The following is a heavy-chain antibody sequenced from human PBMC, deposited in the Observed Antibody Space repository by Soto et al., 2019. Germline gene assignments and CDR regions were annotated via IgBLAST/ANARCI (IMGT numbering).Heavy chain of an antibody. CDR1: GDSVSSNSAA. CDR3: ARAPYCSSTSCYAFDI. J-gene: IGHJ3*02. V-gene: IGHV6-1*01. D-gene: IGHD2-2*01. Sequence: SQTLSLTCAISGDSVSSNSAAWNWIRQSPSRDLEWLGRTYYRSKWYNDCAVSVKSRITINPDTSKNQFSLQLNSVTPEDTALYYFARAPYCSSTSCYAFDIWGQGTMVTVSS. CDR2: TYYRSKWYN.